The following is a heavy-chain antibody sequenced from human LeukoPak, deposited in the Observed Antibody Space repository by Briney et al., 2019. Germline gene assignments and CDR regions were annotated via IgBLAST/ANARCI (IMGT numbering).Heavy chain of an antibody. CDR3: AAVYDSSGYSTGVGNI. V-gene: IGHV3-66*01. D-gene: IGHD3-22*01. Sequence: GGSLRLSCVASGITVSSNYMSWVRQAPGKGLEWVSIIYSGGATFYADSVKGRFFISRENSKNTLWLQKNSLRAEDTAVYYCAAVYDSSGYSTGVGNIWGQGTMVTVSS. CDR2: IYSGGAT. CDR1: GITVSSNY. J-gene: IGHJ3*02.